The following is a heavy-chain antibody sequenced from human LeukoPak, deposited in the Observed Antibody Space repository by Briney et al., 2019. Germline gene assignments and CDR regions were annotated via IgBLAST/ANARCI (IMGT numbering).Heavy chain of an antibody. V-gene: IGHV4-59*01. Sequence: PSETLSLTCTVSGGSISSYYWSWIRQPPGKGLEWIGYIYYSGSTNYNPSLKSRVAISVDTSKNQFSLKLRSVTAADTAVYYCARGGGISHYYYYMDVWGKGTTVTISS. J-gene: IGHJ6*03. CDR1: GGSISSYY. D-gene: IGHD6-13*01. CDR3: ARGGGISHYYYYMDV. CDR2: IYYSGST.